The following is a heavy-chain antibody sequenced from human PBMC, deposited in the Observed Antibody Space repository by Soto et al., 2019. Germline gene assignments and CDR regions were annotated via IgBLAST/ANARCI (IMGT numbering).Heavy chain of an antibody. Sequence: ASVKVSCKGSGYTFASYGIRWVRQAPGRGLEWMGWISAYNGYTIYAQKLQGRVTVTTDTSTSTAYMELRSLRADDTAVYYCAASSIAARIFDYWGQGTLVTASS. CDR2: ISAYNGYT. CDR3: AASSIAARIFDY. J-gene: IGHJ4*02. D-gene: IGHD6-6*01. CDR1: GYTFASYG. V-gene: IGHV1-18*01.